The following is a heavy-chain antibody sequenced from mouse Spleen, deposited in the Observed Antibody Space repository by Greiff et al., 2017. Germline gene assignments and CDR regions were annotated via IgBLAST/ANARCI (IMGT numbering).Heavy chain of an antibody. V-gene: IGHV1-69*01. CDR1: GYTFTSYW. J-gene: IGHJ3*01. CDR3: AKRLRGFAY. CDR2: IDPSDSYT. Sequence: VQLQQPGAELVMPGASVKLSCKASGYTFTSYWMHWVKQRPGQGLEWIGEIDPSDSYTNYNQKFKGKATLTVDKSSSTAYMQISSLTSEDSAVYYCAKRLRGFAYWGQGTLVTVSA. D-gene: IGHD1-2*01.